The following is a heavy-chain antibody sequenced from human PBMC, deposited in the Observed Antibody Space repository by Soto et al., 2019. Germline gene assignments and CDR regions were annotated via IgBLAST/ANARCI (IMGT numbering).Heavy chain of an antibody. V-gene: IGHV1-46*01. CDR2: INPSGGST. Sequence: GASVKVSCKASGYTFTSYYMHWVRQAPGQGLEWMGIINPSGGSTSYAQKFQGRVTMTIDTSKSQFSLNLRSTTAADTAVYYCVRHSTNKSWYYGWFDPWGHGTLVTVSS. D-gene: IGHD6-13*01. CDR1: GYTFTSYY. CDR3: VRHSTNKSWYYGWFDP. J-gene: IGHJ5*02.